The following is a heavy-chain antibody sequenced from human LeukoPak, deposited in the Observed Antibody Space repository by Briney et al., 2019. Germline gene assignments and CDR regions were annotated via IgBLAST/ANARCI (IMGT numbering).Heavy chain of an antibody. CDR1: GFTFSDYF. CDR3: ARDRTTITMIVVAYAFDI. V-gene: IGHV3-11*04. CDR2: ISSSGSTI. D-gene: IGHD3-22*01. Sequence: GGSLRLSCAASGFTFSDYFMNWIRQAPGKGLEWVSYISSSGSTIYYADSVKGRFTISRDNAKNSLYLQMNSLRAEDTAVYYCARDRTTITMIVVAYAFDIWGQGTMVTVSS. J-gene: IGHJ3*02.